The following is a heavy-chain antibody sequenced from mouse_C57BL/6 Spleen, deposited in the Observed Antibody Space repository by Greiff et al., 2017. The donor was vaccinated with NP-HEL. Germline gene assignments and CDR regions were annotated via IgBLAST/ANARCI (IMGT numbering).Heavy chain of an antibody. Sequence: LQQPGAELVRPGSSVKLSCKASGYTFTSYWMHWVKQRPIQGLEWIGNIDPSDSETHYNQKFKDKATLTVDKSSSTAYMQLSSLTSEDSAVYYCAAVITTVAPYAMDYWGQGTSVTVSS. CDR3: AAVITTVAPYAMDY. CDR2: IDPSDSET. V-gene: IGHV1-52*01. J-gene: IGHJ4*01. D-gene: IGHD1-1*01. CDR1: GYTFTSYW.